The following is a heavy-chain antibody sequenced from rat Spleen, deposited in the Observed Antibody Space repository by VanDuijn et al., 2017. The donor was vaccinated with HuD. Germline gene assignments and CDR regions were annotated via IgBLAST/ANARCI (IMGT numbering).Heavy chain of an antibody. CDR2: INSAGST. CDR1: GYSITSSYR. CDR3: AREELRVYLYYFDY. Sequence: EVQLQESGPGLVKPSQSLSLTCSVTGYSITSSYRWNWIRKFPGNKLEWMGYINSAGSTNYNPSLKSRISITRDTSKNQFFLQVNSVTTEDTATYYWAREELRVYLYYFDYWGQGVMVTVSS. J-gene: IGHJ2*01. V-gene: IGHV3-3*01. D-gene: IGHD1-9*01.